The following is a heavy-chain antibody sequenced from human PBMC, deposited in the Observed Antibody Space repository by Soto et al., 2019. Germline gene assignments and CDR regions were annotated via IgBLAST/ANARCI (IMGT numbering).Heavy chain of an antibody. CDR3: ARGTSCQLPFDY. CDR1: SDSISSYY. J-gene: IGHJ4*02. Sequence: ETLSLNCTVSSDSISSYYWSWIRQPPGKRLEWIGYISYSKSTNYNPSLKSRVTISGDTSKNQVSLNVSSVTVAVTAVYYCARGTSCQLPFDYWGQGTLVTVSS. V-gene: IGHV4-59*01. D-gene: IGHD2-2*01. CDR2: ISYSKST.